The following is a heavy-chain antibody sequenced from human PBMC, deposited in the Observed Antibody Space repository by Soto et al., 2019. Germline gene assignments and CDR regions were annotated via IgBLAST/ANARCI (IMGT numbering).Heavy chain of an antibody. Sequence: PGGSLRLSCAASGFTFSSYWMHWVRQAPGKGLVWVSRINSDGSSISYADSVKGRFTISRDNAKNTLYLQMNSLRAEDTAVYYCASDRGKYGYYYYYMDVWGKGTTVTVSS. CDR1: GFTFSSYW. V-gene: IGHV3-74*01. CDR3: ASDRGKYGYYYYYMDV. J-gene: IGHJ6*03. D-gene: IGHD4-17*01. CDR2: INSDGSSI.